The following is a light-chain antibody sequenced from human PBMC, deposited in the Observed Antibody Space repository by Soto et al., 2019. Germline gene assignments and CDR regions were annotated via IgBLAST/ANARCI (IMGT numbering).Light chain of an antibody. CDR2: EVN. Sequence: SVLTQPPSASGSPGQSVAISCTGTSSDVGGYNYVSWYQQHPGKAPKLMIYEVNKRPPGVPDRFSGSKSGNTASLTVSGLQAEDEADYYCSSYAGSSNVFGTGTKVTVL. J-gene: IGLJ1*01. CDR3: SSYAGSSNV. V-gene: IGLV2-8*01. CDR1: SSDVGGYNY.